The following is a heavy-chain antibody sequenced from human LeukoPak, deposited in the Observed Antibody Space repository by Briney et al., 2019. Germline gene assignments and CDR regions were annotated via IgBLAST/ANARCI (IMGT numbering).Heavy chain of an antibody. D-gene: IGHD6-13*01. V-gene: IGHV1-24*01. J-gene: IGHJ4*02. CDR1: GYTLTELS. CDR2: FDPEDGET. CDR3: ATAGYSSSWYEGTTFDY. Sequence: ASVKVSCKVSGYTLTELSMHWVRQAPGKGLEWMGGFDPEDGETIYAQEFQGRVTMTEDTSTDTAYMELSSLRSEDTAVYYCATAGYSSSWYEGTTFDYWGQGTLVTVSS.